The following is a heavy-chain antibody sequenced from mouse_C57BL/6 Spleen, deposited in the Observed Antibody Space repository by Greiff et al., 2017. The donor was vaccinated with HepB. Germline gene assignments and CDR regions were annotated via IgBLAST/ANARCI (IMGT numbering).Heavy chain of an antibody. CDR3: TRSLGTAVVASYYFDY. J-gene: IGHJ2*01. CDR2: IDPETGGT. Sequence: QVQLQQSGAELVRPGASVTLSCKASGYTFTDYEMHWVKQTPVHGLEWIGAIDPETGGTAYNQKFKGKAILTADKSSSTAYMELRSLTSEDSAVYYCTRSLGTAVVASYYFDYWGQGTTLTVSS. CDR1: GYTFTDYE. D-gene: IGHD1-1*01. V-gene: IGHV1-15*01.